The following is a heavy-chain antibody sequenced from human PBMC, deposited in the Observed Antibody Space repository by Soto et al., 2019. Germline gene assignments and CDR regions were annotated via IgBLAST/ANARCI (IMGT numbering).Heavy chain of an antibody. CDR2: IFISGSV. J-gene: IGHJ4*02. CDR1: GGSVSSSFF. V-gene: IGHV4-4*02. Sequence: QVLLLESGPGLVQPSGTLSLSCAVSGGSVSSSFFWGWVRQPPGKGLEWIGDIFISGSVNYNPSLTSSVTISIDKSKNQFSLELNSVTTADTAVYYCARSLGWYAIEYWGQGTLVIVSS. D-gene: IGHD6-19*01. CDR3: ARSLGWYAIEY.